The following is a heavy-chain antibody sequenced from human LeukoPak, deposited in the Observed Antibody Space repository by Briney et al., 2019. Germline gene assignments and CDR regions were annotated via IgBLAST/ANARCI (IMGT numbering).Heavy chain of an antibody. CDR3: ARRGPYDFWSGYYRDAFDI. CDR1: GGSFSGYY. V-gene: IGHV4-34*01. Sequence: PSETLSLTCAVYGGSFSGYYWSWIRQPPGKGLEWIGEINHSGSTNYNPSLKSRVTISVDTSKNQFSLKLSSVTAADTAVYYCARRGPYDFWSGYYRDAFDIWGQGTMVSLSS. J-gene: IGHJ3*02. D-gene: IGHD3-3*01. CDR2: INHSGST.